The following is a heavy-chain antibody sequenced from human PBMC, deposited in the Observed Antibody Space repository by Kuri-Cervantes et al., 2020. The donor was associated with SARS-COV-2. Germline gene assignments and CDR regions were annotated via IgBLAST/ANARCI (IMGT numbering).Heavy chain of an antibody. CDR3: AKTWLSYYDSSGYPPY. Sequence: LSLTCAASGFNFRTYGLHWVRQAPGKGLEWVALISFDGSNKYYADSVKGRFTISRDNSKNTLYLQMNSLRAEDTAVYYCAKTWLSYYDSSGYPPYWGQGTLVTVSS. CDR2: ISFDGSNK. J-gene: IGHJ4*02. D-gene: IGHD3-22*01. CDR1: GFNFRTYG. V-gene: IGHV3-30*18.